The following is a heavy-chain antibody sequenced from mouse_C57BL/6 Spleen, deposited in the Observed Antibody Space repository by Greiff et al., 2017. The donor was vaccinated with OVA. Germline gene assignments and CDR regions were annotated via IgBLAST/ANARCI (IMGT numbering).Heavy chain of an antibody. Sequence: ESGPGLVKPSQSLSLTCSVTGYSITSGYYWNWIRQFPGNKLEWMGYISYDGSNNYNPSLKNRISITRDTSKNQFYLKLNSVTTEDTATYYCARDDGYLLDYWGQGTTLTVSS. CDR3: ARDDGYLLDY. D-gene: IGHD2-3*01. J-gene: IGHJ2*01. V-gene: IGHV3-6*01. CDR2: ISYDGSN. CDR1: GYSITSGYY.